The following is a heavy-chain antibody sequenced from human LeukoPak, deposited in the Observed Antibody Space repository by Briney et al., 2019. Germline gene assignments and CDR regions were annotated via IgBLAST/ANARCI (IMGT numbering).Heavy chain of an antibody. V-gene: IGHV3-7*01. J-gene: IGHJ4*02. D-gene: IGHD3-9*01. CDR1: GFTFSSYW. CDR2: IKQDGSEK. CDR3: AKAPYYDILTGYLGFDY. Sequence: GGSLRLSCAASGFTFSSYWMSWVRQAPGKGLEWVANIKQDGSEKYYVDSVKGRFTISRDNAKNSLYLQMNSLRAEDTAVYYCAKAPYYDILTGYLGFDYWGQGTLVTVSS.